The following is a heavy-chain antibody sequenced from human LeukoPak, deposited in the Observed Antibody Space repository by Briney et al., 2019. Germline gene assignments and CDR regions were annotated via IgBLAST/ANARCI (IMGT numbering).Heavy chain of an antibody. CDR3: ARGEEYYFDY. CDR2: IIPILGIA. Sequence: SVKVACKASGGTFSSYAISWVRQAPGQGLEWMGRIIPILGIANYAQKFQGRVTITADKSTSTAYMELSSLRSEDTAVYYCARGEEYYFDYWGQGTLVTVSS. J-gene: IGHJ4*02. V-gene: IGHV1-69*04. CDR1: GGTFSSYA.